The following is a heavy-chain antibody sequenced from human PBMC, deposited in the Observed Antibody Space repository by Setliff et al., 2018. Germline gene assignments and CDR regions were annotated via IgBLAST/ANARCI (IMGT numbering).Heavy chain of an antibody. CDR1: GGSISSYY. D-gene: IGHD1-26*01. J-gene: IGHJ4*02. V-gene: IGHV4-59*08. Sequence: SETLSLTCTVSGGSISSYYWSWIRQPPGKGLEWIGYIYYSGSTNYNPSLKSRVTISIDTSKNSFSLKLASVTAADTAVYYCARVPALGGIVGTHGVDYWGQGTLVTVSS. CDR2: IYYSGST. CDR3: ARVPALGGIVGTHGVDY.